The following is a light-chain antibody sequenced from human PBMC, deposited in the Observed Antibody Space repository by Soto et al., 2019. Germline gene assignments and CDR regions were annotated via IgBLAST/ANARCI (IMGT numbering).Light chain of an antibody. Sequence: DIQMTQSPSTLSASVGDRITITCRASQTVSTWLAWYQQKPGKAPKLLIYRASSLESGVPSRFSGSGSGTEFTLTLSSLQPDDFETYYCQQYHTYWTFGQGTKVEIK. CDR2: RAS. J-gene: IGKJ1*01. V-gene: IGKV1-5*03. CDR3: QQYHTYWT. CDR1: QTVSTW.